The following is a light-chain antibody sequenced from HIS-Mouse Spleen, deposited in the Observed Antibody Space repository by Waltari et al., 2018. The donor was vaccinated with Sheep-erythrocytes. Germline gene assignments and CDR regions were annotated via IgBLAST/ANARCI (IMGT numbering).Light chain of an antibody. Sequence: DIQMTQSPSSLSASVGDRVTITCRASQGISNYLAWYQQKPGKVPKLLIYAASTLQSGVPSRLSGSGSGTDFTLTISSLQPEDVATYYCQKYNSAPPPYTFGQGTKLEIK. CDR3: QKYNSAPPPYT. J-gene: IGKJ2*01. CDR1: QGISNY. CDR2: AAS. V-gene: IGKV1-27*01.